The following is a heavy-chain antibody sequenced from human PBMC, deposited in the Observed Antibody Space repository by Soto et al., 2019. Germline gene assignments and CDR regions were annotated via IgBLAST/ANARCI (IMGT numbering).Heavy chain of an antibody. CDR3: AKDRIGGYYYDSSGHDAFDI. CDR1: GFTFSSYA. Sequence: GGSLRLSCAASGFTFSSYAMSWVRQAPGKGLEWVSAISGSGGSTYYADSVKGRFTISRDNSKNTPYLQMNSLRAEDTAVYYCAKDRIGGYYYDSSGHDAFDIWGQGTMVTV. D-gene: IGHD3-22*01. V-gene: IGHV3-23*01. J-gene: IGHJ3*02. CDR2: ISGSGGST.